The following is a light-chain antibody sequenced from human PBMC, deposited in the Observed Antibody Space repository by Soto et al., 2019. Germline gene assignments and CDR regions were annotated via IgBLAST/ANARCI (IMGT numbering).Light chain of an antibody. V-gene: IGKV1-39*01. J-gene: IGKJ4*01. Sequence: DIQMTQSPSSLSAXVGDRVTITCRASQTISTSLNWYQHKPGKAPKVLIFGASGLQSGVPSRFSGSGSGTDFTLTISSLQPEDFATYYCQQSYSAPLTFGGGTKVEIK. CDR3: QQSYSAPLT. CDR2: GAS. CDR1: QTISTS.